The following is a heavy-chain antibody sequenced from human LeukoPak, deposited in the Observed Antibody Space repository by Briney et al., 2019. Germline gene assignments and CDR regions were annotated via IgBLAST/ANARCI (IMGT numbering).Heavy chain of an antibody. CDR1: GYTLTELS. D-gene: IGHD6-13*01. CDR3: ATRAAAGTGFDP. V-gene: IGHV1-24*01. Sequence: ASVKVSCKVSGYTLTELSMHWVRQAPGKGLEWMGGFDPEDGETIYAQKFQGRVTMTEDTSTDTAYMELSSLRSEDTAVYHCATRAAAGTGFDPWGQGTLVTVSS. J-gene: IGHJ5*02. CDR2: FDPEDGET.